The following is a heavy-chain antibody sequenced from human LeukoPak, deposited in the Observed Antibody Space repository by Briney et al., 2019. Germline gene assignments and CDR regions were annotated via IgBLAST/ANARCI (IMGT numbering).Heavy chain of an antibody. Sequence: GGSLRLSCAASGFSFNNYAMNWVRQAPGKGLEWVSSIFTNGRNAYYPDSVKGRFTISRDNSKNTLYLQMNSLRAEDTATYYCAKSLHGHSYQWSELRGFDIWGQGTMVTVSS. V-gene: IGHV3-23*05. J-gene: IGHJ3*02. CDR1: GFSFNNYA. CDR3: AKSLHGHSYQWSELRGFDI. D-gene: IGHD5-24*01. CDR2: IFTNGRNA.